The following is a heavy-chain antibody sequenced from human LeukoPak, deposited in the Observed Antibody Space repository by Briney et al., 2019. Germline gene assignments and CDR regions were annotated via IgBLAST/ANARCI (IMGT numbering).Heavy chain of an antibody. CDR1: GFTFSAYA. Sequence: GGSLRLSCEASGFTFSAYAMTWVRQAPGKGLEWVSSIGSDNKPHYSESVKGRFTISRDNSKNTLYLQMNSLRAEDTAVYYCAREGQQLAFDYWGQGTLVTVSS. CDR2: IGSDNKP. D-gene: IGHD6-13*01. J-gene: IGHJ4*02. CDR3: AREGQQLAFDY. V-gene: IGHV3-23*01.